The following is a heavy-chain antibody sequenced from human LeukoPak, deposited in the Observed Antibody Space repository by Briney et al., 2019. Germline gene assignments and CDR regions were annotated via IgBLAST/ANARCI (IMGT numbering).Heavy chain of an antibody. CDR2: SYSGGTI. CDR1: GFTVSNSY. V-gene: IGHV3-66*01. J-gene: IGHJ5*02. Sequence: GGSLRLSCAASGFTVSNSYMSWVRQAPGKGLEWVSVSYSGGTIADADSVKGRFTISRDNSKNTVYLQMNSLRAEDTAVYYCARGYSSSSRWFDPWGQGTLVTVSS. D-gene: IGHD6-6*01. CDR3: ARGYSSSSRWFDP.